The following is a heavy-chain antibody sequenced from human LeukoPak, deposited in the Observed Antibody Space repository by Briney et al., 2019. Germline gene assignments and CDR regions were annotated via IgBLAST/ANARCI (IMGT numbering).Heavy chain of an antibody. Sequence: SETLSLTCTVSGGSISSYYWSWIRQPPGKGLEWIGYIYYSGSTNYNPSLKSRVTISVDTSKNQFSLKLSSVTAADTAVYYCARDLGWFDPWGQGTLVTVSS. V-gene: IGHV4-59*12. CDR2: IYYSGST. CDR3: ARDLGWFDP. J-gene: IGHJ5*02. CDR1: GGSISSYY.